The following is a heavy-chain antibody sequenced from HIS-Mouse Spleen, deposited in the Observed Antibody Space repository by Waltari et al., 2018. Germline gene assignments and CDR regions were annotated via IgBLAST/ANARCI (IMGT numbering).Heavy chain of an antibody. D-gene: IGHD2-21*01. V-gene: IGHV1-2*02. Sequence: QVQLVQSGAEVKKPGASVKVSCKASGYTFTGYYMHWVRQAPGQGLEWMGWINPNSGGTNDGQKFQGRVTMNRDTSISTAYMELSRLRADDTAVYYCARGGRDGYPLFDYWGQGTLVTVSS. CDR1: GYTFTGYY. J-gene: IGHJ4*02. CDR3: ARGGRDGYPLFDY. CDR2: INPNSGGT.